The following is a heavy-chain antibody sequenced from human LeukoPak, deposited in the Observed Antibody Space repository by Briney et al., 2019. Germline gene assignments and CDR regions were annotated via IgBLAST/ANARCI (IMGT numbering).Heavy chain of an antibody. CDR1: GFIVSTKY. CDR3: ASGEMATVTLDY. J-gene: IGHJ4*01. D-gene: IGHD5-24*01. CDR2: IYSGGGT. Sequence: GGSLRLSCAASGFIVSTKYMTWVRQAPGKGLEWVSVIYSGGGTYYADSVKGRFTISRDNSKNTLYLQMNSLRADDTAVYYCASGEMATVTLDYWGHGTLVVVPS. V-gene: IGHV3-53*01.